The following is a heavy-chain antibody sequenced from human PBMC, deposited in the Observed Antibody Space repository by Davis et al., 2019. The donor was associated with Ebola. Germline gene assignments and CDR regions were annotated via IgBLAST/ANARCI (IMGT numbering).Heavy chain of an antibody. D-gene: IGHD6-19*01. Sequence: PGGSLTLSCAASAFTLSSYAMSWVRQAPGKGLEWVSAISGSGGSTYYADSVKGRFTISRDNSKNTLYLQMNSLRAEDTAVYYCAKDRIAVAISYYYYMDVWGKGTTVTVSS. V-gene: IGHV3-23*01. CDR3: AKDRIAVAISYYYYMDV. CDR2: ISGSGGST. CDR1: AFTLSSYA. J-gene: IGHJ6*03.